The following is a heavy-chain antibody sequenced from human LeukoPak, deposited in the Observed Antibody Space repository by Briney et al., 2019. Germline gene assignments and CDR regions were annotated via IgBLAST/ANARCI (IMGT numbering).Heavy chain of an antibody. CDR2: FIPLFGSV. D-gene: IGHD2-21*01. V-gene: IGHV1-69*05. J-gene: IGHJ4*02. CDR3: TRGMRAIPIYD. CDR1: GGAPSSYT. Sequence: SVKVSCKASGGAPSSYTISWVRQAPGQGLEWMGGFIPLFGSVQYAQKFQGRVTITMDESASTTYMELRSLRSEDTAVFYCTRGMRAIPIYDWGQGTLVTVAS.